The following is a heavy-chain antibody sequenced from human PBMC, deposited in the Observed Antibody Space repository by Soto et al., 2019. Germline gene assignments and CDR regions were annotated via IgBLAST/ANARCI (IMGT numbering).Heavy chain of an antibody. J-gene: IGHJ5*02. CDR3: SRHNWNYIWFDP. Sequence: PGESLKISCKGSGYSFTSYWISWVSQMPGKGLEWMGRIDPSDSYTNYSPSFQGHVTISADTSISTAYLQWSSLEASDTAMYYCSRHNWNYIWFDPWGQGTLVTVSS. CDR2: IDPSDSYT. V-gene: IGHV5-10-1*01. CDR1: GYSFTSYW. D-gene: IGHD1-7*01.